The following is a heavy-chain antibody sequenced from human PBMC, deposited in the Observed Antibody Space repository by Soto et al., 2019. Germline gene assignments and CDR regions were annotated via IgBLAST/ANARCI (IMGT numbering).Heavy chain of an antibody. CDR3: ARHTWTIRAGFDY. CDR1: GGSISSYY. V-gene: IGHV4-59*12. D-gene: IGHD3-3*02. Sequence: SETLSLTCTVSGGSISSYYWDWIRQPPGKGLEWIGYTHYSGNTNYHPSLKGRVTISLDTSRNQFSLNLSAVTAADTAVYYCARHTWTIRAGFDYWGQGALVTVSS. J-gene: IGHJ4*02. CDR2: THYSGNT.